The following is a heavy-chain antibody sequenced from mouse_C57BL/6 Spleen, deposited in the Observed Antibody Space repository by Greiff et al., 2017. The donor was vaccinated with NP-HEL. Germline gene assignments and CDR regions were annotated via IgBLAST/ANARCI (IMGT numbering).Heavy chain of an antibody. J-gene: IGHJ4*01. V-gene: IGHV1-53*01. CDR3: ARDCYYGGYYAMDY. Sequence: QVQLQQPGTELVKPGASVTLSCKASGYTFTSYWMHWVKQRPGHGLEWIGNINPSTGGTTYNEKFKSKAILTVDKSSRTAYMQLSSLTSEDSAVYYDARDCYYGGYYAMDYWGQGTSVTVSS. CDR1: GYTFTSYW. CDR2: INPSTGGT. D-gene: IGHD2-3*01.